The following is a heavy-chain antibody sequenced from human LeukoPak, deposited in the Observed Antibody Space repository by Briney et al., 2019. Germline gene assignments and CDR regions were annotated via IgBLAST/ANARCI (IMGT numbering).Heavy chain of an antibody. CDR2: ISGSGGST. CDR3: AKAPLRVVVPAAMSFDY. Sequence: GGSLRLSCAASGFTFDDYAMHWVRQAPGKGLEWVSAISGSGGSTYYADPVKGRFTISRDNSKNTLYLQMNSLRAEDTAVYYCAKAPLRVVVPAAMSFDYWGQGTLVTVSS. D-gene: IGHD2-2*01. J-gene: IGHJ4*02. V-gene: IGHV3-23*01. CDR1: GFTFDDYA.